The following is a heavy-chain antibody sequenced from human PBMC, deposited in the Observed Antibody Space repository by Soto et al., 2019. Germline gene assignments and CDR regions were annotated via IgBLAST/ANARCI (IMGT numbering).Heavy chain of an antibody. CDR2: IRTDSGDK. CDR3: ANGPRDILGVGPWFDP. V-gene: IGHV1-18*01. CDR1: GYIFNSYG. D-gene: IGHD3-3*01. J-gene: IGHJ5*02. Sequence: AAVKVSCKASGYIFNSYGIIWVQQAPGQGLEWMEWIRTDSGDKNYAQMLQGTVTITTNTSKSIAYMELRSLSSDGKGVDYCANGPRDILGVGPWFDPWGQGALVTVSS.